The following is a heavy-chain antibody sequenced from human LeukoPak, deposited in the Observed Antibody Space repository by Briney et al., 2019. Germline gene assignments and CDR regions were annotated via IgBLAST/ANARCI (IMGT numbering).Heavy chain of an antibody. D-gene: IGHD5-12*01. J-gene: IGHJ6*03. CDR3: ARAPGEGGYDSEYMDV. V-gene: IGHV1-18*01. CDR1: GYTFTSYG. CDR2: ISAYNGNT. Sequence: ASVKVSCKASGYTFTSYGIGWVRQAPGQGLEWMGWISAYNGNTNYAQKLQGRVTMTTDTSTSTVYMELSSLRSEDTAVYYCARAPGEGGYDSEYMDVWGKGTTVTVSS.